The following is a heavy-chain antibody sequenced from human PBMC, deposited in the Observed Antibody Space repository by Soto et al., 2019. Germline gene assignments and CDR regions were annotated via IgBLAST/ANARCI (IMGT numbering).Heavy chain of an antibody. CDR1: GFSFSSYW. CDR3: TRTVAAPAAFDI. V-gene: IGHV3-74*01. Sequence: EVQLVESGGGLVQPGGSLRLSCAASGFSFSSYWMHWVRQAPGKGLVWVSRINSDGSRTAYADSVKCRFTISRDNAKNTLYLQMDSLRAEDTAVYYCTRTVAAPAAFDIWGQGTMVTVSS. CDR2: INSDGSRT. D-gene: IGHD6-19*01. J-gene: IGHJ3*02.